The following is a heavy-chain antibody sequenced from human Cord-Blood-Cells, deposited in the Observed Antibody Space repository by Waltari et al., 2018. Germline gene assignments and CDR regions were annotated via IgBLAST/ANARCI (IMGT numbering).Heavy chain of an antibody. J-gene: IGHJ3*02. D-gene: IGHD3-3*01. CDR2: IYTSGST. Sequence: QVQLQESGPGLVKPSETLSLTCTVSGGSISSYYWSWLRQPAGRGLEWIGRIYTSGSTNYNPSLKSRVTMSVDTSKNQFSLKLSSVTAADTAVYYCASTNYNYDFWSGHDDAFDIWGQGTMVTVSS. CDR1: GGSISSYY. V-gene: IGHV4-4*07. CDR3: ASTNYNYDFWSGHDDAFDI.